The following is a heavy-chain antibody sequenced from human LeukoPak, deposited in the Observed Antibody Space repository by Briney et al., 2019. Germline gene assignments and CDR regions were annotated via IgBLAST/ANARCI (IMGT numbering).Heavy chain of an antibody. CDR3: ARDRRQYYGSGSYHLDE. D-gene: IGHD3-10*01. J-gene: IGHJ4*02. CDR2: ISSSSSYI. Sequence: PGGSLRLSCAASGFTFSSYSMNWVRQAPGKGLEWVSSISSSSSYIYYADSVKGRFTISRDNAKNSLYLQMNSLRAEDTAVYYCARDRRQYYGSGSYHLDEWGQGTLVTVSS. V-gene: IGHV3-21*01. CDR1: GFTFSSYS.